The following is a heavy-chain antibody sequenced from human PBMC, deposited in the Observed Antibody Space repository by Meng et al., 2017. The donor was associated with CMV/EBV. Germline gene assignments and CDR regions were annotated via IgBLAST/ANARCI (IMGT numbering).Heavy chain of an antibody. V-gene: IGHV1-18*01. D-gene: IGHD6-13*01. J-gene: IGHJ4*02. CDR1: GYTFTSYG. CDR3: ARDVRYAAAGLRTFDY. Sequence: ASVKVSCKASGYTFTSYGISWVRQAPGQGLEWMGWISAYNSNTNYAQKLQGRVTMTTDTSTSTAYMELRSLRSDDTAVYYCARDVRYAAAGLRTFDYWGQGTLVTVSS. CDR2: ISAYNSNT.